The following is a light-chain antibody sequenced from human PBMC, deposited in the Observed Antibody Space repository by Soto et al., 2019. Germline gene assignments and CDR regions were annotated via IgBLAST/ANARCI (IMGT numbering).Light chain of an antibody. CDR1: SSDVGAYNY. Sequence: QSALTQPASVSGSPGQSITISCTGTSSDVGAYNYVSWYQQHPGKAPKLMIYDVSNRPSGLSNRFSGSKSGSTASLTISGLQAEDEADYYCSSYTSSRIRVFGGGTKVTVL. CDR2: DVS. J-gene: IGLJ3*02. CDR3: SSYTSSRIRV. V-gene: IGLV2-14*01.